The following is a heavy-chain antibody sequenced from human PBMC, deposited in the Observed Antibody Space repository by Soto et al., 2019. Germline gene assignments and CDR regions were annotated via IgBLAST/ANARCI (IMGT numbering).Heavy chain of an antibody. J-gene: IGHJ6*02. CDR2: IYSRGDT. CDR1: GGSMRSYY. CDR3: AKTRSASGPSYGMDV. V-gene: IGHV4-4*07. D-gene: IGHD2-15*01. Sequence: PSETLSLTCSVSGGSMRSYYWNWLRQPAGKGLEWIGRIYSRGDTNYNPSVKSRVTMSVDTSKNEFSLRLNSVTAEDTAVYYCAKTRSASGPSYGMDVWGQGTTVTVS.